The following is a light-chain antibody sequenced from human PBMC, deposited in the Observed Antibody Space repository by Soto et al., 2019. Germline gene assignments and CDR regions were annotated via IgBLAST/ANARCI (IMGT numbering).Light chain of an antibody. CDR2: DVS. J-gene: IGLJ1*01. V-gene: IGLV2-14*01. CDR1: SSDAGGYNY. CDR3: NSYTTSNTRQIV. Sequence: SVLTQPASVSGSPGQSITISCTRTSSDAGGYNYVSWYQQHPGKAPKFMIYDVSNRPSGVSTRFSGSKSGNTASLTISGLQAEDEADYYCNSYTTSNTRQIVFGTGTKVTVL.